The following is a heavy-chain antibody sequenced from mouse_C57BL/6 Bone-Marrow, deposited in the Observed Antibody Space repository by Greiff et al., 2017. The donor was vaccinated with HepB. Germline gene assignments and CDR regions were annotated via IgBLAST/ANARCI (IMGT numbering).Heavy chain of an antibody. D-gene: IGHD1-1*01. J-gene: IGHJ2*01. CDR3: ARHYYGSEYFDY. V-gene: IGHV1-64*01. CDR2: IHPNSGST. Sequence: QVQLQQSGAELVKPGASVKLSCKASGYTFTSYWMHWVKQRPGQGLEWIGMIHPNSGSTNYNEKFKSKATLTVDKSSSTAYMQLSSLTSEDSAVYYCARHYYGSEYFDYWGQGTTLTVSS. CDR1: GYTFTSYW.